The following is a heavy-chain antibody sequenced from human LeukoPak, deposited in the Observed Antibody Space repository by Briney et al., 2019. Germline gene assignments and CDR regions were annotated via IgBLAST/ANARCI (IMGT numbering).Heavy chain of an antibody. Sequence: SETLSLTCTVSGGSISSYYWSWIRQPPGKGLEWIGYIYYSGSTNYNPSLKSRVTISVDTSKNQFSLKLSSVTAADTAVYYCARVWFGELIFDYWGQGTLVTVSS. J-gene: IGHJ4*02. D-gene: IGHD3-10*01. V-gene: IGHV4-59*01. CDR1: GGSISSYY. CDR3: ARVWFGELIFDY. CDR2: IYYSGST.